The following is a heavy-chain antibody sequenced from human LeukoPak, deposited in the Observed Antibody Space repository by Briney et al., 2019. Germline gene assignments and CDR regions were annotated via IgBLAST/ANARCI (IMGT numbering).Heavy chain of an antibody. V-gene: IGHV4-4*02. CDR2: ISLTGRT. J-gene: IGHJ4*02. CDR3: TRESGPYCPFGY. D-gene: IGHD1-26*01. CDR1: GGSITSTNW. Sequence: SETLSLTCGVSGGSITSTNWWSWVRQPPGQGLEWIGEISLTGRTNYNPSLIGRVIMSLDESRNQLSLTPTSVTAADTAMYYCTRESGPYCPFGYWGQGTLVVVPS.